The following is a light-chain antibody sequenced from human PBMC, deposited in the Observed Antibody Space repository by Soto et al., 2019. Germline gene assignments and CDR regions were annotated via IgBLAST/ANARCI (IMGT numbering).Light chain of an antibody. J-gene: IGLJ1*01. Sequence: QSVLTQPPSASGPPGQRVTISCSGSSSNIGSNYVYWYQQLPGTAPKLLIYRNNQRPSGAPARLSGSKSGTSASVAISVPRSEDEADYYCSAWEDSLSVRVFGTGTKLTVL. CDR3: SAWEDSLSVRV. CDR2: RNN. V-gene: IGLV1-47*01. CDR1: SSNIGSNY.